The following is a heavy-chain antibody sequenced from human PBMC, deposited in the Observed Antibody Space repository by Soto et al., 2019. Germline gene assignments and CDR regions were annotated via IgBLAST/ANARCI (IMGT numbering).Heavy chain of an antibody. CDR2: IIPIFGTA. Sequence: QVQLVQSGAEVKKPGSSVKVSCKASGGTFSSYAISWVRQAPGQGLEWMGGIIPIFGTANYAQEFQGRVTITADEATSTAYMELSSLRSDDTAVYYCAREGASGSHIGYWGQGTLVTVSS. V-gene: IGHV1-69*01. CDR1: GGTFSSYA. D-gene: IGHD3-22*01. J-gene: IGHJ4*02. CDR3: AREGASGSHIGY.